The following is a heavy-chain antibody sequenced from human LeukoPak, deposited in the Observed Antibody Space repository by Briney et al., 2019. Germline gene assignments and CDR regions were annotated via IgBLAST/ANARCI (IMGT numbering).Heavy chain of an antibody. J-gene: IGHJ6*02. CDR3: ATEGRGLYYYGMDV. CDR2: TSSDGSSK. Sequence: GGSLRLSCAASGFVFSSLDMGWVRQAPGKGLEWVAVTSSDGSSKYYADSVKGRFTLSRDNSKNTLSLQMNSLRGEDTAVYYCATEGRGLYYYGMDVWGQGTTVTVSS. CDR1: GFVFSSLD. V-gene: IGHV3-30-3*01. D-gene: IGHD1-26*01.